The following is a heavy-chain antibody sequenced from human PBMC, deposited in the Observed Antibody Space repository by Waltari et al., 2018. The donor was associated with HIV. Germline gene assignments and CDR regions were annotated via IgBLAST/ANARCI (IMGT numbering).Heavy chain of an antibody. CDR1: GFTSGNYT. Sequence: EVQLVEYGGGLVQHGGSLRHSCAASGFTSGNYTMNWVRQDPGTGLEWVSYISRSSSSIFYADSVKGRFTISRDNAKNSLYLQMNSLRVEDTAVYYCARDINGGWGYWGQGTLVTVAS. CDR2: ISRSSSSI. CDR3: ARDINGGWGY. D-gene: IGHD7-27*01. V-gene: IGHV3-48*01. J-gene: IGHJ4*02.